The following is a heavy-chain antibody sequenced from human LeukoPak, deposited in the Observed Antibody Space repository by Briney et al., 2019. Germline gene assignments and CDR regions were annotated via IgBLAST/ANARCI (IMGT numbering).Heavy chain of an antibody. CDR3: AKGDLEN. CDR1: GFTFNYW. CDR2: MTHDGSDE. Sequence: PGGSPRLSCAASGFTFNYWMSWARQAPGKGLEWVATMTHDGSDEYYLDSVKGRFTISRDSAKNSIYLQMNSLRVEDTSTYYCAKGDLENWGQGTLVTVSS. J-gene: IGHJ4*02. V-gene: IGHV3-7*01.